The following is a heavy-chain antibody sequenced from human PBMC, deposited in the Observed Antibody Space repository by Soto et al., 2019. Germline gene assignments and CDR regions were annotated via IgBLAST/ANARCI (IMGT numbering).Heavy chain of an antibody. CDR3: ARDRLLWYYYYGMDV. J-gene: IGHJ6*02. Sequence: VKVSCKASGYTFTSYYMHWVRQAPGQGLEWMGIINPSGGSTSYAQKFQGRVTMTRDTSTSTVYMELSSLRSEDTAVYYCARDRLLWYYYYGMDVWGQGTTVTVSS. CDR2: INPSGGST. V-gene: IGHV1-46*01. D-gene: IGHD3-10*01. CDR1: GYTFTSYY.